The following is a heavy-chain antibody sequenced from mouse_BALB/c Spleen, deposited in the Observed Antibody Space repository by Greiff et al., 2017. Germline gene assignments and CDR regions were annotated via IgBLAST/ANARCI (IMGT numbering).Heavy chain of an antibody. CDR3: TRGGGNYHVWCAY. J-gene: IGHJ3*01. CDR2: IYPGSGST. V-gene: IGHV1S22*01. D-gene: IGHD2-1*01. CDR1: GYTFTSYW. Sequence: LQQPGSELVRPGASVKLSCKASGYTFTSYWMHWVKQRPGQGLEWIGNIYPGSGSTNYDEKFKSKATLTVDTSSSTAYMQLSSLTSEDSAVYYCTRGGGNYHVWCAYWGQGTLVTVSA.